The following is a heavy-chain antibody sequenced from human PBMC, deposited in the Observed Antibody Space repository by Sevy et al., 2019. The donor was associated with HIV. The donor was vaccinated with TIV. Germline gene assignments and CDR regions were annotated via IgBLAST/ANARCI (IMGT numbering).Heavy chain of an antibody. D-gene: IGHD4-17*01. J-gene: IGHJ5*01. V-gene: IGHV3-30*18. CDR3: AKEHALTTLWVNNWFES. Sequence: GGSLRLSCAASGFTFSSYGMHWVRQAPGKGLEWVAVITYDGSNQYYTDSVKGRFTISRDDSKNTLYLQMNSLRPEDKPGYDDAKEHALTTLWVNNWFESWGQGTLVTVSS. CDR1: GFTFSSYG. CDR2: ITYDGSNQ.